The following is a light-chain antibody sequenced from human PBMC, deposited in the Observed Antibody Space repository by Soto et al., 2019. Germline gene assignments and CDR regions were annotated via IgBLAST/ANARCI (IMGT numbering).Light chain of an antibody. V-gene: IGKV3-15*01. Sequence: EIVMTQSPATLSVSLGERATLSCRASQSIGGSLAWYQQKPGQAPRLLFYGTSNRATGVSARFSGSGSGTNFTLTNTSLQSEDFAVYYCQQYANWLAFGQGTKVEMK. CDR1: QSIGGS. CDR3: QQYANWLA. CDR2: GTS. J-gene: IGKJ1*01.